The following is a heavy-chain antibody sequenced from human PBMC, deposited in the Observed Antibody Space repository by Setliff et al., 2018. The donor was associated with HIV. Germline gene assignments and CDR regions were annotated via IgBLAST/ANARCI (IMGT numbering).Heavy chain of an antibody. D-gene: IGHD6-6*01. J-gene: IGHJ4*02. CDR2: FDPEDGET. Sequence: GASVKVSCKVSGDTLTELSIHWVRQAPGKGLEWMGGFDPEDGETVYAQKFQDRVTMTEDTSADTAYMELSSLISEDTAMYYCARDAPRNTEAAPGYWGQGTLVTVSS. V-gene: IGHV1-24*01. CDR3: ARDAPRNTEAAPGY. CDR1: GDTLTELS.